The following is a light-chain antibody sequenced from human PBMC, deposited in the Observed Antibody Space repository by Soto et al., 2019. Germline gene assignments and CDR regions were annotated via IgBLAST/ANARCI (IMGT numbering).Light chain of an antibody. J-gene: IGKJ5*01. CDR1: QAVDRKF. CDR2: GAS. V-gene: IGKV3-20*01. Sequence: EIVLTQSPGTLSLSPGETATLSCRASQAVDRKFLAWYQKSPGQAPRLLIFGASLRATGVPDRFSGGGSGTDFTLTISRVEPEDFSVYYCQHYSISPPVTFGQGTRLDIK. CDR3: QHYSISPPVT.